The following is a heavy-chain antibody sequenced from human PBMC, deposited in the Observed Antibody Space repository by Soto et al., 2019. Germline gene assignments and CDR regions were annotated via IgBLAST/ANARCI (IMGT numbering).Heavy chain of an antibody. Sequence: QVQLVQSGAEVKKPGASVKVSCKASGHTFTSYGITWVRQAPGQGLEWMGWISAYNGKTNYAQKLQGRVTMTTDTSTSTAYMDLRSLRSDDTAVYYCARDRAVTTSYGMDVWGQGTTVTVSS. CDR1: GHTFTSYG. J-gene: IGHJ6*02. CDR2: ISAYNGKT. V-gene: IGHV1-18*01. D-gene: IGHD4-17*01. CDR3: ARDRAVTTSYGMDV.